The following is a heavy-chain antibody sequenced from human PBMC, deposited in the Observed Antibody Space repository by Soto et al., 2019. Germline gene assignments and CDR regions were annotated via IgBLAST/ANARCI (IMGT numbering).Heavy chain of an antibody. CDR2: IIPICGTA. V-gene: IGHV1-69*01. Sequence: QVQLVQSGAEVKKPGSSVKVSCKASGGTFSSYAISWVRQAPGQGLEWMGGIIPICGTANYAQKFQGRVTINADESTSTAYMELSSLRSEDTAVYYCARGVGYSGSYALGYFAYWGQGTLVTVSS. CDR1: GGTFSSYA. J-gene: IGHJ4*02. CDR3: ARGVGYSGSYALGYFAY. D-gene: IGHD1-26*01.